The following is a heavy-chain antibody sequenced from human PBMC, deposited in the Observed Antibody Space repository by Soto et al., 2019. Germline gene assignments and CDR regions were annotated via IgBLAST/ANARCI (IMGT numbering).Heavy chain of an antibody. Sequence: SETLSLTCAVYGGSFTDYYGCWIRQSPGKGLEWIGEVSHRGRTNYNPSLKSRVTISMDTSRNQFFLKLNSVTAADTGVYYCARIGGSTWYYFDSWGQGTVVT. V-gene: IGHV4-34*01. CDR2: VSHRGRT. CDR3: ARIGGSTWYYFDS. J-gene: IGHJ4*02. CDR1: GGSFTDYY. D-gene: IGHD6-13*01.